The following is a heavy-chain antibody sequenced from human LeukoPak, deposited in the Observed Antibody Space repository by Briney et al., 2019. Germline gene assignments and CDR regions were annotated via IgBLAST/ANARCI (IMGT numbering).Heavy chain of an antibody. V-gene: IGHV4-34*01. CDR1: GGSFSGYY. Sequence: SETLSLTCAVYGGSFSGYYWSWLRQPPGKGLEWIGEINHSGSTSYNPSLKSRVTISVDTSKKQFSLKLSSVTAADTAFYYCARYIVSYPHDAFDIWGQGTMVTVSS. J-gene: IGHJ3*02. CDR3: ARYIVSYPHDAFDI. CDR2: INHSGST. D-gene: IGHD1-26*01.